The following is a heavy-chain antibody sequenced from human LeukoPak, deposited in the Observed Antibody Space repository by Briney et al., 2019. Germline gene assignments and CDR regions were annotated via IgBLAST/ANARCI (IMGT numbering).Heavy chain of an antibody. CDR1: GGSISSSSYY. J-gene: IGHJ3*02. CDR3: AKPVLTPDIVVVPAAIHDAFDI. CDR2: IYYSGST. V-gene: IGHV4-39*01. Sequence: SETLSLTCTVSGGSISSSSYYWGWIRQPPGKGLEWIGSIYYSGSTYYNPSLKSRVTISVDTSKNQFSLKLSSVTAADTAVYYCAKPVLTPDIVVVPAAIHDAFDIWGQGTMVTVSS. D-gene: IGHD2-2*01.